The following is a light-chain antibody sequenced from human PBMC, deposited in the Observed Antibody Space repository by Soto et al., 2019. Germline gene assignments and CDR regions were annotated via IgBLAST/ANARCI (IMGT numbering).Light chain of an antibody. V-gene: IGLV2-11*01. J-gene: IGLJ2*01. Sequence: QSALTQPRSVSGSPGQSVTISCTGTSSDVGGYNYVSWYQQHPGKAPKLMIYDVSKRPSGVPDRFSGSKSGNTASLTISGRQAEDEADDCCCSYAGNYTGVFGGGTKVTVL. CDR1: SSDVGGYNY. CDR3: CSYAGNYTGV. CDR2: DVS.